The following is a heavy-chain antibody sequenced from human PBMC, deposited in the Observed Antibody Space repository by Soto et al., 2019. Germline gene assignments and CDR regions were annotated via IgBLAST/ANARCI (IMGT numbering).Heavy chain of an antibody. CDR3: ARRRYCGYDCYHNHYSGMDV. D-gene: IGHD2-21*02. CDR1: GDTFSSYT. J-gene: IGHJ6*02. V-gene: IGHV1-69*08. Sequence: QVQLVQSGAEVKMPGSSVKVSCRASGDTFSSYTVNWLRQAPGRGLEWMGRIIPVLTTTDYAQKFRGRVTITADKSSNTGYMELTSLSSDDTAVYSCARRRYCGYDCYHNHYSGMDVWGQGTTVTVAS. CDR2: IIPVLTTT.